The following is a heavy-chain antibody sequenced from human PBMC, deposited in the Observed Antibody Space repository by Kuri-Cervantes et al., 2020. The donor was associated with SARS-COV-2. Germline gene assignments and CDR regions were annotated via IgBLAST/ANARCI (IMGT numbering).Heavy chain of an antibody. V-gene: IGHV3-30*03. J-gene: IGHJ4*02. CDR1: RFTFRNYG. CDR3: ARKGGVYSSSCPDY. D-gene: IGHD6-13*01. CDR2: ISYDGTYK. Sequence: GGPLRSSFAASRFTFRNYGMHWVRQAPGKGLEWVALISYDGTYKYYADSVKGRFTISRDNSKNTLYLQMNSLRAEDTAVYYCARKGGVYSSSCPDYWGQGTLVTVSS.